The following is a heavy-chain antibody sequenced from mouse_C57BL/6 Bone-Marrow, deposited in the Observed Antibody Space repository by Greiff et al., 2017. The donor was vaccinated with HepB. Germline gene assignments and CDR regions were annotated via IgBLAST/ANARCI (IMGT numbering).Heavy chain of an antibody. CDR1: GFTFSSYA. CDR3: ARGVTTVVATNFDV. CDR2: ISDGGSYT. Sequence: EVKVVESGGGLVKPGGSLKLSCAASGFTFSSYAMSWVRQTPEKRLEWVATISDGGSYTYYPDNVKGRFTISRDNAKNNLYLQMSHLKSEDTAMYYCARGVTTVVATNFDVWGTGTTVTVSS. D-gene: IGHD1-1*01. J-gene: IGHJ1*03. V-gene: IGHV5-4*03.